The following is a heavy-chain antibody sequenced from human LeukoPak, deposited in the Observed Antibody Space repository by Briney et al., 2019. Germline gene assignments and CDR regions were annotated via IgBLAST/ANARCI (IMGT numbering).Heavy chain of an antibody. V-gene: IGHV5-51*01. D-gene: IGHD1/OR15-1a*01. CDR2: MYLGDSDT. CDR3: ARGTYNWNIIDY. Sequence: GESLKISCKGSGYRFSTYWIGWVRQMPGKGLEWMGIMYLGDSDTRYSPSFQGQVTISADKSITTACLQWSSLKASDTAMYYCARGTYNWNIIDYWGQGTLVTVSS. CDR1: GYRFSTYW. J-gene: IGHJ4*02.